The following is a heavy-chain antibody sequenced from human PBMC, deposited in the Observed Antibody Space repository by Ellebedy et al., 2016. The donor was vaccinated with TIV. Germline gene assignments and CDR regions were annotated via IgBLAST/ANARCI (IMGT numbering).Heavy chain of an antibody. J-gene: IGHJ4*02. CDR2: IDPSDSYT. Sequence: GGSLRLXXKGSGYSFTSYWISWVRQMPGKGLEWMGRIDPSDSYTNYSPSFQGHVTISADKSISTAYLQWSSLKASDTAMYYCARLHSRYYGSGDYWGQGTLVTVSS. CDR1: GYSFTSYW. CDR3: ARLHSRYYGSGDY. D-gene: IGHD3-10*01. V-gene: IGHV5-10-1*01.